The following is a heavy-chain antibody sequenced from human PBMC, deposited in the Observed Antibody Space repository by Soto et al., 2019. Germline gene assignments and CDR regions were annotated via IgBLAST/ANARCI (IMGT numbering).Heavy chain of an antibody. V-gene: IGHV6-1*01. CDR1: GDSVSSNSAA. D-gene: IGHD2-2*01. CDR2: TYYRSKWYN. J-gene: IGHJ6*02. Sequence: PSQTLSLTCAISGDSVSSNSAAWNWIRQSPSRGLEWLGRTYYRSKWYNDYAVSVKSRITINPDTSKNQFSLQLNSVTPEDTAVYYCARGKLNCSSTSCYFYYYYGMDVWGQGTTLTVSS. CDR3: ARGKLNCSSTSCYFYYYYGMDV.